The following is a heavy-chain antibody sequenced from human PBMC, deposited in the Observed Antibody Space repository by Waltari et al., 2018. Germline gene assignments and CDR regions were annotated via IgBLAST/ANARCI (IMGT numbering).Heavy chain of an antibody. CDR2: IYYSGNT. D-gene: IGHD5-12*01. Sequence: YWGGIRQSPGKGLEWIGTIYYSGNTYYNPTLKSRVTISGDTSKNQFSLKLSSVTAADTAVYYCARHWKRNGYRFDPWGQGTLVTVSS. CDR1: Y. J-gene: IGHJ5*02. V-gene: IGHV4-39*01. CDR3: ARHWKRNGYRFDP.